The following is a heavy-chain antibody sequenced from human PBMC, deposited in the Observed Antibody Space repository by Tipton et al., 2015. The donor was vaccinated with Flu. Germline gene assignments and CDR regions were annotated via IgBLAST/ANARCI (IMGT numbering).Heavy chain of an antibody. CDR1: GITFSSYA. Sequence: SLRLSCTASGITFSSYAMSWVRQAPGKGLEWVSSIVRSGINTYYADSVKGRFTISRDNSKKALYLQMNSLRADDTAVYYCARAMDVWGKGTTVTVSS. J-gene: IGHJ6*04. CDR2: IVRSGINT. V-gene: IGHV3-23*01. CDR3: ARAMDV.